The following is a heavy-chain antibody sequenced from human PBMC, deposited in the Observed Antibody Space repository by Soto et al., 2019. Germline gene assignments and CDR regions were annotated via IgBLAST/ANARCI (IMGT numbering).Heavy chain of an antibody. D-gene: IGHD3-3*01. J-gene: IGHJ6*03. CDR3: ARDQVRFLEWLFPPDYYYMDV. CDR1: GFTFIDYY. Sequence: GGSLRLSCAASGFTFIDYYMSWILQAPWKGLEWVSYISSSGSTIYYADSVKGRFTISRDNAKNSLYLQMNSLRAEDTAVYYCARDQVRFLEWLFPPDYYYMDVWGKGTTVTVSS. V-gene: IGHV3-11*01. CDR2: ISSSGSTI.